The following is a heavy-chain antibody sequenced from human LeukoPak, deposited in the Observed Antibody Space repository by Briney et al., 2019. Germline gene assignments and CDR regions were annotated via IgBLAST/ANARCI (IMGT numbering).Heavy chain of an antibody. CDR1: GYSISSGYY. V-gene: IGHV4-38-2*02. J-gene: IGHJ6*02. CDR2: IYHSGST. CDR3: ARGHVGSYAYYYYYGMDV. Sequence: RSSETLSLTCTVSGYSISSGYYWGWIRQPPGKGLEWIGNIYHSGSTHYNPSLKSRVTISVDTSKNQFSLKLSSVTAADTAVYYCARGHVGSYAYYYYYGMDVWGQGTTVTVSS. D-gene: IGHD1-26*01.